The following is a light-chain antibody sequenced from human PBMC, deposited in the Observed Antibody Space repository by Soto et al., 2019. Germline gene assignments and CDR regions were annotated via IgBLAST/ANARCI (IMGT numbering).Light chain of an antibody. Sequence: QSALTQPASVSRSPGQSITISCTGTSSDLGDYKYVSWDQHHPVKAPKLVIYDVSNRPAGVSNRFSGSKSGNTASLTISGLQAEDEADYYCSSYTSSNTLVFGGGTKLTVL. V-gene: IGLV2-14*03. CDR1: SSDLGDYKY. CDR2: DVS. J-gene: IGLJ2*01. CDR3: SSYTSSNTLV.